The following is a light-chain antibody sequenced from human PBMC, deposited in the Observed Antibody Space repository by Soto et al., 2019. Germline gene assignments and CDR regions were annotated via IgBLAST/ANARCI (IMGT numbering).Light chain of an antibody. Sequence: EIVMTQSPATLSVSPGERATLSCRASQSVSSNLAWYQQKPGQAPRLLIYGASTRATGIPARFSGSGSGTEFPLTIGSLQSEDFAVYYCQQYNNWPLTFGPGTKVDIK. V-gene: IGKV3-15*01. CDR3: QQYNNWPLT. CDR1: QSVSSN. J-gene: IGKJ3*01. CDR2: GAS.